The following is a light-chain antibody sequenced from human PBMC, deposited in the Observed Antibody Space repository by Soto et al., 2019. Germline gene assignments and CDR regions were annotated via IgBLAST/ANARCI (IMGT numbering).Light chain of an antibody. CDR1: QTISNW. CDR3: QQYETFSGT. Sequence: GARVTITCRASQTISNWLAWYQQKPGKAPNLLMSDASSLESGVPSRFSGSGSGTEFTLTISSLQPDDFATYYCQQYETFSGTFGPGTKV. J-gene: IGKJ1*01. CDR2: DAS. V-gene: IGKV1-5*01.